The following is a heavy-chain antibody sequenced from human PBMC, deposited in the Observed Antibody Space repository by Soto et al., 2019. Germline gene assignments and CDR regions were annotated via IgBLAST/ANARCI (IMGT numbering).Heavy chain of an antibody. Sequence: GGSLRLSCAASGFTFSSYGMHWVRQAPGKGLEWVAVIWYDGSNKYYADSVKGRFTISRDNSKNTLYLQMNSLRAEDTAVYYCARDSGNHYYYYMDVWGKGTTVTVSS. V-gene: IGHV3-33*01. CDR3: ARDSGNHYYYYMDV. D-gene: IGHD4-4*01. CDR1: GFTFSSYG. CDR2: IWYDGSNK. J-gene: IGHJ6*03.